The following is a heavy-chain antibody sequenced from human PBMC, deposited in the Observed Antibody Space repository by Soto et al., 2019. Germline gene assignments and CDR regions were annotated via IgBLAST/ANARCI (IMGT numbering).Heavy chain of an antibody. D-gene: IGHD2-2*01. CDR2: INHSGST. CDR1: GGSFSGYY. V-gene: IGHV4-34*01. CDR3: ARGGNYCSSTSCYGGNFDY. J-gene: IGHJ4*02. Sequence: TSETLSLTCAVYGGSFSGYYWSWIRQPPGKGLEWIGEINHSGSTNYNPSLKSRVTISVDTSKNQFSLKLSSVTAADTAVYYCARGGNYCSSTSCYGGNFDYWGQGTLVTVSS.